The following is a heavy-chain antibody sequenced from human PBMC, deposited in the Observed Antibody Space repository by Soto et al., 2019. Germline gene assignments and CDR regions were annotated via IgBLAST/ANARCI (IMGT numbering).Heavy chain of an antibody. Sequence: GGSLRLSCAASGFTFSSYGMHWVRQAPGKGLEWVAVIWYDGSNKYYADSVKGRFTISRDNSKNTLYLQMNSLRAEDTAVYYCARDTSDSRGQLVLNYWGQGTLVTVSS. J-gene: IGHJ4*02. V-gene: IGHV3-33*01. CDR3: ARDTSDSRGQLVLNY. CDR1: GFTFSSYG. CDR2: IWYDGSNK. D-gene: IGHD6-6*01.